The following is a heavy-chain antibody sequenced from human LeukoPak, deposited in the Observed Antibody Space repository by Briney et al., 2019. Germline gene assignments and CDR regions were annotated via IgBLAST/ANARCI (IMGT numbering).Heavy chain of an antibody. CDR1: GFTFSSYA. J-gene: IGHJ4*02. V-gene: IGHV4-34*01. D-gene: IGHD3-10*01. CDR2: INHSGST. Sequence: PGGSLRLSCAASGFTFSSYAMSWIRQPPGKGLEWIGEINHSGSTNYNPSLKSRVTISVDTSKNQFSLKLSSVTAADTAVYYCARAQLLWFGELGYYFDYWGQGTLVTVSS. CDR3: ARAQLLWFGELGYYFDY.